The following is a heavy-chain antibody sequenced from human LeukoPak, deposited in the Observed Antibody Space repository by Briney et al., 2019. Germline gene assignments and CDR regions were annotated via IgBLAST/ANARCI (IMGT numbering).Heavy chain of an antibody. CDR1: GFTFSSYW. J-gene: IGHJ6*02. CDR3: ARADCSGGSCPYYYGMDV. CDR2: IKQDGSEK. Sequence: PGGSLRLSCAASGFTFSSYWMSWVRQAPGKGLEWVANIKQDGSEKYYVDFVKGRFTISRDNAKNSLYLQVNSLRAEDTAVYYCARADCSGGSCPYYYGMDVWGQGTTVTVSS. V-gene: IGHV3-7*03. D-gene: IGHD2-15*01.